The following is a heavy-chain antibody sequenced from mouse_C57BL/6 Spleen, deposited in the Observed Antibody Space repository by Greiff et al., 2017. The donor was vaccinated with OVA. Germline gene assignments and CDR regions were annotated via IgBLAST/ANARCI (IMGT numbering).Heavy chain of an antibody. CDR3: ARRDYDYDAY. J-gene: IGHJ2*01. CDR1: GYTFTSYW. V-gene: IGHV1-50*01. Sequence: QVHVKQPGAELVKPGASVKLSCKASGYTFTSYWMQWVKQRPGQGLEWIGEIDPSDSYTNYNQKFKGKATLTVDTSSSTAYMQLSSLTSEDSAVYYCARRDYDYDAYWGQGTTLTVSS. CDR2: IDPSDSYT. D-gene: IGHD2-4*01.